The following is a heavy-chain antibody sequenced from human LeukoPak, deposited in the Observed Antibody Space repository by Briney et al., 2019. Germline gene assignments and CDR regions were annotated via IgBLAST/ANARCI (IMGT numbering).Heavy chain of an antibody. D-gene: IGHD5-24*01. CDR2: IYYSGNT. CDR1: GGSVSSYF. V-gene: IGHV4-59*02. J-gene: IGHJ4*02. Sequence: SETLSLTCTVSGGSVSSYFWSWIRQSPGKGLEWIGYIYYSGNTNYNPSLKSRLTISVDTSKNQFSLKLTSVTAADTAVYYCARDGYNTPGYWGQGTLVTVSS. CDR3: ARDGYNTPGY.